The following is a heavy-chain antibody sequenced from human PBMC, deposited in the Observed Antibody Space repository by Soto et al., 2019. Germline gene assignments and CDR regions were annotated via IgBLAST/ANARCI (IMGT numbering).Heavy chain of an antibody. D-gene: IGHD3-10*01. V-gene: IGHV3-30-3*01. CDR1: GFTFSSYA. Sequence: GGSLRLSYAASGFTFSSYAMHWVRQAPGKGLEWVAVISYDGSNKYYAESVKGRFTISRDNAKNSLYLQMNSLRAEDTAVYYCATDYYGSGSYYNVANYFDPWGQGTLVTVSS. CDR3: ATDYYGSGSYYNVANYFDP. J-gene: IGHJ5*02. CDR2: ISYDGSNK.